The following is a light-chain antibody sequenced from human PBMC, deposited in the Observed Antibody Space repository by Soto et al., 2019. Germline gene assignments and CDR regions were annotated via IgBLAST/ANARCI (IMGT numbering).Light chain of an antibody. CDR3: QQYNGYSRT. Sequence: DIQMTQSPSTLSASVGDRVTITCRASQSISDSLAWYQQKPGKAPDLLISDVSSLERGVASRFSGSGSGTELTLTISSMQPDDFATYYCQQYNGYSRTFGQGTKVDIK. CDR1: QSISDS. J-gene: IGKJ1*01. V-gene: IGKV1-5*01. CDR2: DVS.